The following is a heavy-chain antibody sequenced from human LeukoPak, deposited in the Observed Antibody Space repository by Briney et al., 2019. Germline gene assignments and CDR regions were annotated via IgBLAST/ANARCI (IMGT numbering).Heavy chain of an antibody. V-gene: IGHV1-2*02. CDR3: ATSSSVTHTRDP. D-gene: IGHD5/OR15-5a*01. J-gene: IGHJ5*02. CDR2: INPHSGAT. Sequence: ASVKVSCTASGYGFSDVYFNWVRQAPGPGHEWMGWINPHSGATNYAQRFQGRVSMDASFDTAYMELSRLTSDDTAGYYCATSSSVTHTRDPWGQGTLVTVSS. CDR1: GYGFSDVY.